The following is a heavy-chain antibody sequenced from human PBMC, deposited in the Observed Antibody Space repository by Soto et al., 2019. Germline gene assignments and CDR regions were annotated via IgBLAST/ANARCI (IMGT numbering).Heavy chain of an antibody. V-gene: IGHV1-18*01. J-gene: IGHJ6*02. CDR3: ARDLGYSSSWYYYYYGMDV. CDR2: ISAYNGKT. CDR1: GYTFTSYG. D-gene: IGHD6-13*01. Sequence: QVQLVQSGAEVKKHGASVKVSCKASGYTFTSYGISWVRQAHVKGLEWMGWISAYNGKTNYAQKLQVRVTMTTDTSTRTAYMELRSLRSDDTAGYYCARDLGYSSSWYYYYYGMDVWGLGTTVTVSS.